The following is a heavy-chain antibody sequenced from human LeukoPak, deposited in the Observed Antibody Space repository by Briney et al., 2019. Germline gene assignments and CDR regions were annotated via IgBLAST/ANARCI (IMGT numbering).Heavy chain of an antibody. Sequence: SQTLSLTCTVYGGSFSGYYWSWIRQPPGKGLEWIGEINHSGSTNYNPSLKSRVTISVDTSKNQFSLKLSSVTAADTAVYYCARGRAFDIWGQGTMVTVSS. CDR1: GGSFSGYY. J-gene: IGHJ3*02. V-gene: IGHV4-34*01. CDR2: INHSGST. CDR3: ARGRAFDI.